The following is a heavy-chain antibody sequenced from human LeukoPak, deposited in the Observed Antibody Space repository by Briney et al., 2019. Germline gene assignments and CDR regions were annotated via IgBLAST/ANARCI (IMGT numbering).Heavy chain of an antibody. Sequence: SETLSLTCTVSGYSIVSDYFWGWIRQPPGKGLEWIGTIYHSGSTYYSPSLKSRVTVSVDTSKNEFSLKLSSVTAADTAVYFCARGIVGSRDFYFRYYFDYWGQGTLVTVSS. CDR1: GYSIVSDYF. V-gene: IGHV4-38-2*02. J-gene: IGHJ4*02. CDR3: ARGIVGSRDFYFRYYFDY. CDR2: IYHSGST. D-gene: IGHD3/OR15-3a*01.